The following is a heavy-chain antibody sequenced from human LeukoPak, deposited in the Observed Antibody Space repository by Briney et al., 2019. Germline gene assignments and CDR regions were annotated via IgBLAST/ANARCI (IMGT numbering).Heavy chain of an antibody. J-gene: IGHJ4*02. Sequence: ASVKVSCKASGYTFTTYGISWVRQAPGQGLEWMGWISTYNGNTNYAQKLQGRVTMTTDTSTRTVYMELRSLRSDDTAVYYCARANPGGYCSSTSCPTPPDYWGQGTLVTVSS. V-gene: IGHV1-18*01. CDR2: ISTYNGNT. CDR1: GYTFTTYG. CDR3: ARANPGGYCSSTSCPTPPDY. D-gene: IGHD2-2*01.